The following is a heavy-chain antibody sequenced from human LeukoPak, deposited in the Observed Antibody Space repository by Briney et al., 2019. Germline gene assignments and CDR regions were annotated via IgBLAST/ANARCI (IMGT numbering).Heavy chain of an antibody. J-gene: IGHJ4*02. D-gene: IGHD5-24*01. V-gene: IGHV3-53*01. Sequence: QAGGSLRLSCAASGLTFSSYNMNGVRQAPGKGLEWVSIIYAGGSTYYADSVKGRFTISRDNSKNTLYLQMNSLRAEDTAVYYCARGLGYNDYTRPVDYWGQGTLVTVSS. CDR2: IYAGGST. CDR3: ARGLGYNDYTRPVDY. CDR1: GLTFSSYN.